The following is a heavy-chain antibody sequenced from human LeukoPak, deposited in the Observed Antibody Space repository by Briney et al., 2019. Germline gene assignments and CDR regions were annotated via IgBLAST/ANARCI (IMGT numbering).Heavy chain of an antibody. CDR2: INTYNGNT. D-gene: IGHD3-10*01. CDR1: GYTFINYV. V-gene: IGHV1-18*01. Sequence: ASVKVSCKASGYTFINYVISWVRQAPGQGLEWMGWINTYNGNTNYAQKLQDRVTMTTDTSTSTTYMELRSLRSDDTAVYYCARGGVRYYGDFWGQGTLVTVSS. CDR3: ARGGVRYYGDF. J-gene: IGHJ4*02.